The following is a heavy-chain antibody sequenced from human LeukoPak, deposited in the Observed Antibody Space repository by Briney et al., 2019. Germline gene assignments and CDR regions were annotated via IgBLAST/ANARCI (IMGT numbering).Heavy chain of an antibody. CDR1: GYTFSRYD. V-gene: IGHV1-46*01. CDR2: INPSGGTT. Sequence: ASVKVSCKASGYTFSRYDMNWVRQAPGQGLEWMGVINPSGGTTTYAQKFQGRVTMTRDTSTSTVYMELSSLRSEDTAVYYCAREGSISTVQIDYWGQGTLVTVSP. J-gene: IGHJ4*02. CDR3: AREGSISTVQIDY. D-gene: IGHD2-21*01.